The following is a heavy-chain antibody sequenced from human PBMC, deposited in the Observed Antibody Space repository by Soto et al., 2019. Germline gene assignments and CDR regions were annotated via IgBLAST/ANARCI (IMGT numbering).Heavy chain of an antibody. D-gene: IGHD2-8*02. Sequence: QVQLVESGGGVVQPGRSLRLSCAASGFTFSTYGMHWVRQAPGKGLEWVAGVSNEGSGTYYADSVKGGFTISRDNVKNTVSLQMNSLSAEDTAVYFCTKEGGVLGSSSSYRFGFWGQGIRVTVS. V-gene: IGHV3-30*18. CDR1: GFTFSTYG. J-gene: IGHJ4*02. CDR3: TKEGGVLGSSSSYRFGF. CDR2: VSNEGSGT.